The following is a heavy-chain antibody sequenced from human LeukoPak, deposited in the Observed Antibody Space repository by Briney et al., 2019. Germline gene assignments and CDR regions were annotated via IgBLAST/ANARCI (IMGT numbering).Heavy chain of an antibody. CDR2: ISAYNGNT. D-gene: IGHD1-1*01. J-gene: IGHJ6*02. CDR1: GYTFTSYG. V-gene: IGHV1-18*01. Sequence: PAASVKVSCKASGYTFTSYGISWVRQAPGQGLEWMGWISAYNGNTNYAQKLQGRVTMTTDTSTSTAYMELRSLRSEDTAVYYCARANWNYFSYYGMDVWGQGTTVTVSS. CDR3: ARANWNYFSYYGMDV.